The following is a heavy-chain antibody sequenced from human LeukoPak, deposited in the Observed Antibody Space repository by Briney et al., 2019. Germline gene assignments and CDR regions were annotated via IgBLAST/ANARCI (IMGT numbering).Heavy chain of an antibody. D-gene: IGHD2-2*01. V-gene: IGHV3-21*01. J-gene: IGHJ5*02. CDR1: GFTFSSYS. CDR2: ISSSSSYI. CDR3: AREGKYCSSTSCYATGWFDP. Sequence: GGSLRLSCAASGFTFSSYSMNWVSQAPGKGLEWVSSISSSSSYIYYADSVKGRFTISRDNAKNSLYLQMNSLRAEDTAVYYCAREGKYCSSTSCYATGWFDPWGQGTLVTVSS.